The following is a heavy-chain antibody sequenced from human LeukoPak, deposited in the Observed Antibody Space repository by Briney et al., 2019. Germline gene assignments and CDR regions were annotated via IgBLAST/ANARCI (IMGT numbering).Heavy chain of an antibody. CDR1: GFTFSSYW. CDR2: IKQDGSEK. J-gene: IGHJ4*02. D-gene: IGHD6-19*01. Sequence: GGSLRLSCAASGFTFSSYWMSWVRQAPGKGLEWVANIKQDGSEKYYVDSVKGRFTISRDNAKNSLYLQMNSLRAGDTAVYYCARGHSSGWYYFDYWGQGTRVTVSS. CDR3: ARGHSSGWYYFDY. V-gene: IGHV3-7*01.